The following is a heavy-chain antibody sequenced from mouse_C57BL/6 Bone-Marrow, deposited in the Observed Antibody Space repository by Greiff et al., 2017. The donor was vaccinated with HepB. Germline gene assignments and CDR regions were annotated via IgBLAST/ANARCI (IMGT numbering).Heavy chain of an antibody. Sequence: QVQLQQPGAELVKPGASVKLSCKASGYTFTSYWMPWVKQRPGQGLEWIGMIHPNSGSTNYNEKFKSKDTLTVDKSSSTAYMQLSSLTSEYSAVYNTARFCPHYDYGGQGTTLTVTS. CDR3: ARFCPHYDY. CDR2: IHPNSGST. J-gene: IGHJ2*01. CDR1: GYTFTSYW. V-gene: IGHV1-64*01.